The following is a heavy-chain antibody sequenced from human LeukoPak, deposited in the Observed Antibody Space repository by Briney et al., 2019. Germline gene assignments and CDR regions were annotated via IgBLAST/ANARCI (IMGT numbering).Heavy chain of an antibody. CDR3: ARGAYSSSWSNFDY. CDR1: GFTFISYA. Sequence: PGRSLRLSCAASGFTFISYAMHWVRQAPGKGLEWAAVISYDGSNKYYADSVKGRFTISRDNSKNTLYLQMNSLRAEDTAVYYCARGAYSSSWSNFDYWGPGTLVTVSS. CDR2: ISYDGSNK. V-gene: IGHV3-30*04. D-gene: IGHD6-13*01. J-gene: IGHJ4*02.